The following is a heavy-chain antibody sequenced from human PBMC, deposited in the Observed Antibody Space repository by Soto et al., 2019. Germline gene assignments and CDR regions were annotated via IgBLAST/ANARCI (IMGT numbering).Heavy chain of an antibody. CDR1: GGSISSYY. D-gene: IGHD3-10*01. CDR3: ARGSLWFGESKSYFDY. J-gene: IGHJ4*02. V-gene: IGHV4-59*01. Sequence: SETLSLTCSVSGGSISSYYWSWIRQPPGKGLEWIGNIYYSASTNYNPSLKSRVTISVDTSKNQFSLKLSSVTAADTAVYYCARGSLWFGESKSYFDYWGQGTLVTVSS. CDR2: IYYSAST.